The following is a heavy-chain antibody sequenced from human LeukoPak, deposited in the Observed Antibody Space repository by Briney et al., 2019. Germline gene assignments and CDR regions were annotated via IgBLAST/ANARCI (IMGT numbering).Heavy chain of an antibody. Sequence: GGSLRLSCAASGFPFSSYSMNWVRPAPGEGLEWVSSISSSSSYIYYAGSVKGRITISRDNAKNSLYLQMNSLGAEDTAVYYCARDDGGVPSDYWGQGTRVSVST. CDR1: GFPFSSYS. D-gene: IGHD3-3*01. CDR2: ISSSSSYI. J-gene: IGHJ4*02. V-gene: IGHV3-21*01. CDR3: ARDDGGVPSDY.